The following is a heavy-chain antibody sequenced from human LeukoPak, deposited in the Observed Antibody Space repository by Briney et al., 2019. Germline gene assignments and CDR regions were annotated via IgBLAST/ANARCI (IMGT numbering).Heavy chain of an antibody. CDR1: VGSFSSYY. Sequence: SETLSLTCAVYVGSFSSYYWSWIRQPPGKGLEWIGEINHSGNTNYNPSLKSRVTISVDTSKNQFSLKLSSVTAADTAVYYCARGRGGIQPFDHWGQGTLVTVSS. V-gene: IGHV4-34*01. CDR2: INHSGNT. J-gene: IGHJ4*02. CDR3: ARGRGGIQPFDH. D-gene: IGHD3-16*01.